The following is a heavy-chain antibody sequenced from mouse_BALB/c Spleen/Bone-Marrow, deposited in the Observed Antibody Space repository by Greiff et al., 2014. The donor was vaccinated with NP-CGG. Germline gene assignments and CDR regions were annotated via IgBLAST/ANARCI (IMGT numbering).Heavy chain of an antibody. CDR3: ASYYYGSSLFAY. CDR1: GFNIKDTY. V-gene: IGHV14-3*02. CDR2: IDPANGNT. Sequence: VQLQQPGAELVKPGASVKLSCTASGFNIKDTYMHWVKQRPEQGLEWIGRIDPANGNTKYDPKLQGKATITADTSSNTAYLQLSSLTSEDTAVYYCASYYYGSSLFAYWGQGTLVTVSA. D-gene: IGHD1-1*01. J-gene: IGHJ3*01.